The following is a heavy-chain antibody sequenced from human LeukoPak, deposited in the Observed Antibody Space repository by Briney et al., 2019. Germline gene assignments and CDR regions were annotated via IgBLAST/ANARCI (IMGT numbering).Heavy chain of an antibody. CDR3: AADSLYYFNY. V-gene: IGHV1-69*05. Sequence: SVKVSCKASGGTFSSYAISWVRQAPGQGLEWMGGITPIFGTANYAQKFQERVTITRDMSTSTAYMELSGLRAADTAVYYCAADSLYYFNYWGQGTLVTVSS. CDR2: ITPIFGTA. CDR1: GGTFSSYA. J-gene: IGHJ4*02.